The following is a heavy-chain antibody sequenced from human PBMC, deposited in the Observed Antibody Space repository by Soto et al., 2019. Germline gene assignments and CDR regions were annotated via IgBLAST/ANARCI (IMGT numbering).Heavy chain of an antibody. Sequence: GASVKVSCKASGGTFSSYTISWVRQAPGQGLEWMGRIIPILGIANYAQKFQGRVTITADKSTSTAYMELSSLRSADTAVYYCAREEYYYGSGAFFDYWGQGTLVTVSS. CDR1: GGTFSSYT. V-gene: IGHV1-69*04. CDR2: IIPILGIA. J-gene: IGHJ4*02. CDR3: AREEYYYGSGAFFDY. D-gene: IGHD3-10*01.